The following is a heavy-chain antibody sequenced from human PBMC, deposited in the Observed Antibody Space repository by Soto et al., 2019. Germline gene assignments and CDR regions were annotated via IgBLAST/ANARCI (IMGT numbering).Heavy chain of an antibody. D-gene: IGHD2-15*01. J-gene: IGHJ4*02. CDR2: IYSCGST. CDR3: AKDSALRYCSGGSCYYFDY. V-gene: IGHV3-53*01. Sequence: GGSLRLSCAASGFTVSSNYMSWVRQAPGKGLEWVSVIYSCGSTYYADSVKGRFTISRDNSKNTLYLQMNSLRAEDTAVYYCAKDSALRYCSGGSCYYFDYWGQGTLVTVSS. CDR1: GFTVSSNY.